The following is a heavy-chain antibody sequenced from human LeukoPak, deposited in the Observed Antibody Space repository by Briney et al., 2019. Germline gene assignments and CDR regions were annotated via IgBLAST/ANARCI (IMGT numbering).Heavy chain of an antibody. CDR3: ARDPGYSSSWPFDY. CDR2: ISSSSSTI. J-gene: IGHJ4*02. Sequence: GGSLRLSCAAFGFDISTVCMSWVRQAPGKGLEWVSYISSSSSTIYYADSVKGRFTISRDNAKNSLYLQMNSLRAEDTAVYYCARDPGYSSSWPFDYWGQGTLGTVSS. V-gene: IGHV3-48*04. CDR1: GFDISTVC. D-gene: IGHD6-13*01.